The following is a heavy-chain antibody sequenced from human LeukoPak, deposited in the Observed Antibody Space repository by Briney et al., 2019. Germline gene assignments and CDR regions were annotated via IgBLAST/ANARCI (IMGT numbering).Heavy chain of an antibody. J-gene: IGHJ4*02. Sequence: GGSLRLSCAASGFTVSRNYMSWVRQAPGKGLEWVSIMFGADTTDYADSVKGRFTLSTDNSKNTLYLEMNSLRAEDTAVYYCARQSFTGYYFDYWGQGILVTVSS. V-gene: IGHV3-53*01. D-gene: IGHD3-10*01. CDR3: ARQSFTGYYFDY. CDR2: MFGADTT. CDR1: GFTVSRNY.